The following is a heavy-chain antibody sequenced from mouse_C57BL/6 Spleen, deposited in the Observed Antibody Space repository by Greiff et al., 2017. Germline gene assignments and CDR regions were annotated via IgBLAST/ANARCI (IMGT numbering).Heavy chain of an antibody. CDR1: GYAFSSSW. J-gene: IGHJ2*01. Sequence: VKLVESGPELVKPGASVKISCKASGYAFSSSWMNWVKQRPGKGLEWIGRIYPGDGDTNYNGKFKGKATLTADKSSSTAYMQLSSLTSEDSAVYFCASLTGTLEGFDYWGQGTTLTVSS. CDR2: IYPGDGDT. CDR3: ASLTGTLEGFDY. D-gene: IGHD4-1*01. V-gene: IGHV1-82*01.